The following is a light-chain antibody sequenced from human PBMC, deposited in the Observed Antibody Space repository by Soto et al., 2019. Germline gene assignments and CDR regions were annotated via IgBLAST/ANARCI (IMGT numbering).Light chain of an antibody. CDR2: TNN. CDR1: SSNIGSNT. J-gene: IGLJ2*01. V-gene: IGLV1-44*01. CDR3: AAWDDSLSGPHVV. Sequence: QSVLTQPPSASGTPGQRVTISCSGSSSNIGSNTVNWYQHLPGTAPKLLIYTNNQRPSGVPDRFSGSKSGTSASLAISGLQSEDEADYYCAAWDDSLSGPHVVFGGGTKVTVL.